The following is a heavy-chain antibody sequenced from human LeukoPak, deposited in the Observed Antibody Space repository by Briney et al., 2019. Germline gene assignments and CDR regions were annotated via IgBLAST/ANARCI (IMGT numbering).Heavy chain of an antibody. Sequence: GGSLRLSCAASGFTVSSNYMSWVRQAPGKGLEWVSVIYSGGSTYYADSVKGRFTISRDNSKNTLYLQMNSLRAEDTAVYYCARGSSWYYFDYWGQGTLVTVSS. J-gene: IGHJ4*02. CDR1: GFTVSSNY. V-gene: IGHV3-53*01. CDR2: IYSGGST. D-gene: IGHD6-13*01. CDR3: ARGSSWYYFDY.